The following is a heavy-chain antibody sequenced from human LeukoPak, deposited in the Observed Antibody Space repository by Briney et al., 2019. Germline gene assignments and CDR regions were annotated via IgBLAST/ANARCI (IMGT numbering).Heavy chain of an antibody. V-gene: IGHV4-39*01. D-gene: IGHD3-10*01. CDR2: IYYSGST. J-gene: IGHJ6*03. CDR3: ARHTWVVRGVISYYYYMDV. Sequence: SETRSLTCTVSGGSISSSSYYWGWIRQPPGKGLEWIGSIYYSGSTYYNPSLKSRVTISVDTSKNQFSLKLSSVTAADTAVYYCARHTWVVRGVISYYYYMDVWGKGTTVTISS. CDR1: GGSISSSSYY.